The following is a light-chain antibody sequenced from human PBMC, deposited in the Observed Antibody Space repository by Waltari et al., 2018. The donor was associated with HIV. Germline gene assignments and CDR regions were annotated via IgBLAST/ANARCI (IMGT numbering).Light chain of an antibody. J-gene: IGLJ3*02. CDR3: ETCDSDTWV. Sequence: QPVLPQSSSASASLGSSVTPTCTLSSRHSSYLIAWHQQQPGKAPRYLMKLERSGRHKQRSGVPDRVSGSSSVADRYLTSANLQSEDEADYYCETCDSDTWVFGGGTKLTVL. V-gene: IGLV4-60*03. CDR2: LERSGRH. CDR1: SRHSSYL.